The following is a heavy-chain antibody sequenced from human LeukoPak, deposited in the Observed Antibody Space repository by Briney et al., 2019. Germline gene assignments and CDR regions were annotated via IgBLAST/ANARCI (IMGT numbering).Heavy chain of an antibody. CDR3: ARISSSNWYNERGAFDV. D-gene: IGHD6-13*01. V-gene: IGHV4-59*01. Sequence: SETLSLACTVSGGSISSYYWSWVRQPPGKGLEWIGFVYYTGSTNYSPSLKSRVTISVDTSKNQFSLKLRSVTAADTAVYYCARISSSNWYNERGAFDVWGQGTMVTVSS. CDR2: VYYTGST. CDR1: GGSISSYY. J-gene: IGHJ3*01.